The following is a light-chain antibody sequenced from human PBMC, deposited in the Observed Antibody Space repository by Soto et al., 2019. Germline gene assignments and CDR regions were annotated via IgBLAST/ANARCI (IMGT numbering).Light chain of an antibody. CDR3: MQALQTPLFT. V-gene: IGKV2-28*01. CDR1: QSLLHRNGYNY. Sequence: DIVMTQSPLSLPVTPGEPASISCRSSQSLLHRNGYNYVDWYLQKPGQSPQLLIYLGSNRASGVPDRFTGSGSGTDFTLKISRVEAEDVGVYYCMQALQTPLFTFGPGTKGEIK. J-gene: IGKJ3*01. CDR2: LGS.